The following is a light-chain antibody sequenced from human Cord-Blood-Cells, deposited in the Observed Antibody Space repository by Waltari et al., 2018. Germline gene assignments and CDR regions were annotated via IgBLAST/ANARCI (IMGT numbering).Light chain of an antibody. J-gene: IGLJ3*02. V-gene: IGLV2-23*01. CDR1: SSDVGSYIL. Sequence: QSALTQPASVSGSPGQSLTISCTGTSSDVGSYILVSWYQQHPGKAPKLMIYEGSKRPSGVSNHFSGSKSGNTASLTISGLQAEDEADYYCCSYAGSSTWVFGGGTKLTVL. CDR2: EGS. CDR3: CSYAGSSTWV.